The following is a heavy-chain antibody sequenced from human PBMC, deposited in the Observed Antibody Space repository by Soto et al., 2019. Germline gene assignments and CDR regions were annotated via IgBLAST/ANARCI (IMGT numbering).Heavy chain of an antibody. V-gene: IGHV5-10-1*01. CDR1: GYSFTSYC. CDR2: IDPSDSYT. J-gene: IGHJ6*02. D-gene: IGHD1-1*01. Sequence: GQPLKISSKGSGYSFTSYCISRMRQMPGKGLEWMGRIDPSDSYTNYSPSFQGHVTISADKSISTAYLQWSSLKASDTAMYYCARHVSGTYYYYGMDVWGQGTTVTVS. CDR3: ARHVSGTYYYYGMDV.